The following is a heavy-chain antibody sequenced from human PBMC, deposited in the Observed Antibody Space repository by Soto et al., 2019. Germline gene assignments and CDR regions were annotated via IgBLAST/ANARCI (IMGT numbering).Heavy chain of an antibody. Sequence: QVQLVESGGGVVQPGRSLRLSCAASGFTFSSYGMHWVRQAPGKGLEWVAVISYDGSNKYYADSVKGRFTISRDNSKNTLYLQMNSLRAEDTAVYYCAKDNPSIVVVPAAVEGSYSQHWGQGTLVTVSS. CDR1: GFTFSSYG. D-gene: IGHD2-2*01. CDR3: AKDNPSIVVVPAAVEGSYSQH. J-gene: IGHJ1*01. CDR2: ISYDGSNK. V-gene: IGHV3-30*18.